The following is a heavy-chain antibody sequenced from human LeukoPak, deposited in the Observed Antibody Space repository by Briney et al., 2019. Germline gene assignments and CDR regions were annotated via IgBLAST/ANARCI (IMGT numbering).Heavy chain of an antibody. CDR3: ARANRDGYNSPGKVDY. D-gene: IGHD5-24*01. V-gene: IGHV4-30-4*01. CDR1: GGSISSGKYY. J-gene: IGHJ4*02. Sequence: PSQTLSLTCTVSGGSISSGKYYWSCIRQPPGKGLDWIGYIYYSGSTYYNRSLRSRVSISVDTSKNQFSLKLSSVTAADTAVYYCARANRDGYNSPGKVDYWGQGALVTVSS. CDR2: IYYSGST.